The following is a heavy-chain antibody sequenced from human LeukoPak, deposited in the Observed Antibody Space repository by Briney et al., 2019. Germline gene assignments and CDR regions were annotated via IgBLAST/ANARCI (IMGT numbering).Heavy chain of an antibody. J-gene: IGHJ5*02. D-gene: IGHD2-2*01. Sequence: PSETLSLTCAVYGGSFSGYYWSWIRQPPGKGLEWIGAINHSGSTNYNPSLKSRVTISVDTSKNQFSLKLSSVTAADTAVYYCARGGCSSTSCPYSDWFDPWGQGTLVTVSS. CDR3: ARGGCSSTSCPYSDWFDP. CDR1: GGSFSGYY. V-gene: IGHV4-34*01. CDR2: INHSGST.